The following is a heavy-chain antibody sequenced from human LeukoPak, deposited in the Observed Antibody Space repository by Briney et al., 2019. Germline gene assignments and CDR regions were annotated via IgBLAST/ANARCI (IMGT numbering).Heavy chain of an antibody. CDR1: GGSFSGYY. CDR2: INHSGST. Sequence: PSETLSLTCAVYGGSFSGYYWSWIRQPPGKGLEWIGEINHSGSTNYNPSLKSRVTISVDTSKNQFSLKLSSVTAADTAVYYCARGPAGTFCYYYYYYMDVWGKGTTVTVSS. D-gene: IGHD6-13*01. J-gene: IGHJ6*03. CDR3: ARGPAGTFCYYYYYYMDV. V-gene: IGHV4-34*01.